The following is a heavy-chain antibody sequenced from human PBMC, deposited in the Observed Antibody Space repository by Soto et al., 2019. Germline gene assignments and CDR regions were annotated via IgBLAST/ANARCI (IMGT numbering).Heavy chain of an antibody. CDR1: GYTFTSYA. J-gene: IGHJ6*02. Sequence: ASVKVSCKASGYTFTSYAMHWVRQAPGQRLEWMGWNNAGNGNTKYSQKFQGRVTITRDTSASTAYMELSSLRSEDTAVYYCARDLHPAVAPEHYYYYGMDVWGQGTTVTVSS. CDR2: NNAGNGNT. V-gene: IGHV1-3*01. D-gene: IGHD2-15*01. CDR3: ARDLHPAVAPEHYYYYGMDV.